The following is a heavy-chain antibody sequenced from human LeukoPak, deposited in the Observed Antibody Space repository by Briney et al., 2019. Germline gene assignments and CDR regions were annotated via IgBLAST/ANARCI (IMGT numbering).Heavy chain of an antibody. J-gene: IGHJ6*03. CDR3: AKKGCSVTSCMDYYSYYYMDV. Sequence: PGGSLRLSCASSGFTFSSYAMSWVRQAPGKGLEWVSAISGSGADTHYADSVEGRFTISRDNSKNTLYLQMSTLRAEDTAVYYCAKKGCSVTSCMDYYSYYYMDVWGKGTTVTVSS. CDR1: GFTFSSYA. D-gene: IGHD2-2*01. CDR2: ISGSGADT. V-gene: IGHV3-23*01.